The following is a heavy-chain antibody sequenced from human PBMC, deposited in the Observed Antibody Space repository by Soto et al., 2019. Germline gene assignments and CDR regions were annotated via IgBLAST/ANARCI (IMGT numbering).Heavy chain of an antibody. D-gene: IGHD3-10*01. CDR1: GYTFTSYG. CDR3: ARESPLWFGESPLGGMDV. CDR2: ISAYNGNT. J-gene: IGHJ6*02. V-gene: IGHV1-18*01. Sequence: QVQLVQSGAEVKKPGASVKVSCKASGYTFTSYGISWVRQAPGQGLEWMGWISAYNGNTNYAQKLQGRVTMTTDTTTSTAYMELRSLRSDDTAVYYCARESPLWFGESPLGGMDVWGQGTTVTVSS.